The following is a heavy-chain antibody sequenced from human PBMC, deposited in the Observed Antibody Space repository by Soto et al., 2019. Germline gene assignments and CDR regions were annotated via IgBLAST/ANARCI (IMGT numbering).Heavy chain of an antibody. V-gene: IGHV1-3*01. CDR3: ARVPPWGNSAGDYYIQHYDS. J-gene: IGHJ4*02. CDR2: INGGSGNT. Sequence: GASVKVSCKSSGFTFTSYAIHWLRQAPGQRPQWMGWINGGSGNTKYSQDFQGRVTFTGDTFATTAYLELSSLRSEDTAVYYCARVPPWGNSAGDYYIQHYDSWGQGTPVTVSS. D-gene: IGHD3-10*01. CDR1: GFTFTSYA.